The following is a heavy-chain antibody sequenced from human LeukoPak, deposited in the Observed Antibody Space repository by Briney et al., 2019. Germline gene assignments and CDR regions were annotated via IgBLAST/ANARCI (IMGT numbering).Heavy chain of an antibody. CDR3: ARCEYYDFWSGYYTESYYFDY. V-gene: IGHV4-59*01. J-gene: IGHJ4*02. Sequence: SETLSLTCTVSGGSISSYYWSWIRQPPGKGLEWIGYIYYSGSTNYNPSLKSRVTISVDTSKNQFSLKLSSVTAADTAVYYCARCEYYDFWSGYYTESYYFDYWGQGTLVTVSS. D-gene: IGHD3-3*01. CDR1: GGSISSYY. CDR2: IYYSGST.